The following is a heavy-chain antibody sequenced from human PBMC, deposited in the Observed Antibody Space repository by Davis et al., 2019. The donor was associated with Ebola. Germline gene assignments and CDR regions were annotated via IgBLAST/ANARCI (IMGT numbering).Heavy chain of an antibody. D-gene: IGHD6-19*01. CDR1: GYIFTTYA. V-gene: IGHV1-3*01. CDR3: ARATFGYNSGWYADY. Sequence: ASVKVSCKASGYIFTTYAMHWVRQAPGQRLEWMGWVHGGNGNTKYSQRFQGRVTITTDTSASTAYLDLSSLRSDDTAVFYCARATFGYNSGWYADYWSQGTLVTVSS. J-gene: IGHJ4*02. CDR2: VHGGNGNT.